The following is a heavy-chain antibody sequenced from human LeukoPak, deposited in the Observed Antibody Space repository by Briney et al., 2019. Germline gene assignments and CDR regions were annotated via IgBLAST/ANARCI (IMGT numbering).Heavy chain of an antibody. J-gene: IGHJ4*02. CDR1: GFTFSSYS. D-gene: IGHD6-13*01. CDR3: ARDPLIAAAGTSY. CDR2: ISSSSSYI. V-gene: IGHV3-21*01. Sequence: GGSLRLSCAASGFTFSSYSMNWVRQAPGKGLEWVSSISSSSSYIYYADSVKGRFTISRDNAKNSLYPQMNSLRAEDTAVYYCARDPLIAAAGTSYWGQGTLVTVSS.